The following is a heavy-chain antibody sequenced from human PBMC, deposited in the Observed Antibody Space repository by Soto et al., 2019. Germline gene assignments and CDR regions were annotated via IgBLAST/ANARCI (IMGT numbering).Heavy chain of an antibody. D-gene: IGHD3-10*01. CDR1: GGSISSGGYS. CDR3: ARGDTMLDGMDV. V-gene: IGHV4-30-2*01. Sequence: SETLSLTCAVSGGSISSGGYSWSWIRQPPGKGLEWIGYIYHSGSTHYNPSLKSRVTISVDRSKNQFSLKLSSVTAADTAVYYCARGDTMLDGMDVWGQGTTVTVSS. CDR2: IYHSGST. J-gene: IGHJ6*02.